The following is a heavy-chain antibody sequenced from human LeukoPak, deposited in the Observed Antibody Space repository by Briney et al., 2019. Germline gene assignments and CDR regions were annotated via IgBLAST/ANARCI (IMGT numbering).Heavy chain of an antibody. J-gene: IGHJ4*02. CDR1: GGSFSGYY. CDR3: ARERVAATPTFDY. D-gene: IGHD2-15*01. V-gene: IGHV4-34*01. CDR2: INHSGST. Sequence: NPSETLSLTCAVYGGSFSGYYWSWIRQPPGKGLEWIGEINHSGSTNYNPSLKSRVTISVDTSKNQFSLKLSSVTAADTAVYYCARERVAATPTFDYWGQGTLVTVSS.